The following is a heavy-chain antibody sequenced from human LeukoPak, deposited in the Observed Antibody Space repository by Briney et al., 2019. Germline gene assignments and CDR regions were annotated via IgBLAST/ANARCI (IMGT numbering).Heavy chain of an antibody. J-gene: IGHJ3*02. CDR2: INPNSGGT. CDR3: AREDIGAFDI. D-gene: IGHD2-15*01. Sequence: ASVKVSCKASGGTFSSYAISWVRQAPGQGLEWMGWINPNSGGTNYAQKFQGRVTMTRDTSISTAYMELSRLRSDDTAVYYCAREDIGAFDIWGQGTMVTVSS. CDR1: GGTFSSYA. V-gene: IGHV1-2*02.